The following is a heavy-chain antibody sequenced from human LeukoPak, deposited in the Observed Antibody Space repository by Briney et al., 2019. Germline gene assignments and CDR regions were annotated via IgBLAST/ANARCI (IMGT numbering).Heavy chain of an antibody. CDR2: IYYSGST. V-gene: IGHV4-39*07. J-gene: IGHJ4*01. CDR1: GGSISSSSYY. Sequence: PSETLSLTCTVSGGSISSSSYYWGWIRQPPGKGLEWIGSIYYSGSTYYNPSLKSRVTISVDTSKNQFSLKLSSVTAADTAVYYSAPYDFWSGSRFGTVDWGQGTLVTVSS. CDR3: APYDFWSGSRFGTVD. D-gene: IGHD3-3*01.